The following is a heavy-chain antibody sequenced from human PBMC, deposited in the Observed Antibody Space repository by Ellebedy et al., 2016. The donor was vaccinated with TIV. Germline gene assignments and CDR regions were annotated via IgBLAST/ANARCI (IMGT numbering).Heavy chain of an antibody. D-gene: IGHD4-23*01. CDR1: GGSVSSGGYY. J-gene: IGHJ4*02. Sequence: SETLSLTCTVSGGSVSSGGYYWSWIRQHPGKGLEWIGYIYYSGSTYYNPSLKSRVTISVDTSKNQFSLKLGSVTAADTAVYYCARGGRRWFSDYWGQGTLVTVSS. CDR3: ARGGRRWFSDY. CDR2: IYYSGST. V-gene: IGHV4-31*03.